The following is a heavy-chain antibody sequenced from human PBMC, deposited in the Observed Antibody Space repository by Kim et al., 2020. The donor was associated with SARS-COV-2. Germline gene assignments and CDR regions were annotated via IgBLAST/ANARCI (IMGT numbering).Heavy chain of an antibody. V-gene: IGHV4-61*01. J-gene: IGHJ5*02. D-gene: IGHD3-10*01. CDR1: GGSVSSGSYY. Sequence: SETLSLTCTVSGGSVSSGSYYWSWIRQPPGKGLEWIGYIYYSGSTNYNPSLKSRVTISVDTSKNQFSLKLNSVTAADTAVYYCVRDRIIMVRGVITHTRGFDPWGQGTLVTVSS. CDR3: VRDRIIMVRGVITHTRGFDP. CDR2: IYYSGST.